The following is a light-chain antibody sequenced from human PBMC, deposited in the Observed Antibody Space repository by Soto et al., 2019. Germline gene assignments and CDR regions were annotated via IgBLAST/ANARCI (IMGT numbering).Light chain of an antibody. CDR2: DAS. CDR1: QRISSS. V-gene: IGKV3-15*01. J-gene: IGKJ4*01. Sequence: EIVMTQSPATLSVSPGERATLSCRASQRISSSLAWYQQKPDQSPRLLIYDASTRATGIPARFSGSGSGTDFTLTISNLQSEDFAVYYCQQYKNWPLAFGGGTKVEIK. CDR3: QQYKNWPLA.